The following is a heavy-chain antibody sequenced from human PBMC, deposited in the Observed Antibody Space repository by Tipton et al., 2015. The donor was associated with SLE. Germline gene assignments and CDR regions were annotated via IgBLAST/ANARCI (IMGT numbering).Heavy chain of an antibody. CDR2: IKSKTDGGTT. J-gene: IGHJ4*02. Sequence: SLRLSCAASGFTFSNAWMSWVRQAPGKGLEWVGRIKSKTDGGTTDYAAPVKGRFTISRDDSKNTLYLQMNSLKTEDTAVYYCTREKARFSIRYLDYWGQGTLVTVSS. CDR1: GFTFSNAW. D-gene: IGHD2/OR15-2a*01. CDR3: TREKARFSIRYLDY. V-gene: IGHV3-15*01.